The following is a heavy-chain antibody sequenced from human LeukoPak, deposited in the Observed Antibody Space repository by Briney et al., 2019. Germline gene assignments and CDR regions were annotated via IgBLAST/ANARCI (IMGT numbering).Heavy chain of an antibody. CDR2: IRGSGGST. D-gene: IGHD2-2*01. V-gene: IGHV3-23*01. CDR3: ARPTYCSNTRCYPFDY. CDR1: GFTFTTYS. Sequence: GGSLRLSCAASGFTFTTYSMSWVRQAPGKGLESVSAIRGSGGSTYYADSVKGRFTISRDDSKSTLYLQMNSLRVEDTAVYYCARPTYCSNTRCYPFDYWGQGTLVTVSS. J-gene: IGHJ4*02.